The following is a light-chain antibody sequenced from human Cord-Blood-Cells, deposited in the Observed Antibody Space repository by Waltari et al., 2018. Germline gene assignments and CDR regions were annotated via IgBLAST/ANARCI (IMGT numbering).Light chain of an antibody. J-gene: IGLJ2*01. CDR3: NSRDSRV. V-gene: IGLV3-19*01. Sequence: SSELTQDPALPVALGQTVRITCQGDSLRSYYASWYQQKPGQAPVLVIYGKNNRPSGIPDRFSGSSSGNTASLTITGAQAEDEADYYCNSRDSRVFGGGTKLTVL. CDR2: GKN. CDR1: SLRSYY.